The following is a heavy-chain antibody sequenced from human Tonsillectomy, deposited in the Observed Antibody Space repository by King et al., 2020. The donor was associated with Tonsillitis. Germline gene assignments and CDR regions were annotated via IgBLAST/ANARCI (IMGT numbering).Heavy chain of an antibody. J-gene: IGHJ4*02. D-gene: IGHD3-9*01. Sequence: VQLVESGGGVVQPGRSLRLSCATSGFIFSYYGMHWVRQAPGKGLEWVAVISYDGSNKYYADSVKGRFTISRDNSKNTLYLQMNSLRAEDTAVYYCARDYDNLTGYPADLYYWGQGTLVTVSS. V-gene: IGHV3-33*05. CDR2: ISYDGSNK. CDR3: ARDYDNLTGYPADLYY. CDR1: GFIFSYYG.